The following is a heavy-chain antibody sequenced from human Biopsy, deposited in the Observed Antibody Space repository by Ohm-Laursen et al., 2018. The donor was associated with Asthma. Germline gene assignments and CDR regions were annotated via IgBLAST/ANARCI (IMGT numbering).Heavy chain of an antibody. CDR3: ARASVATSSNWFDP. V-gene: IGHV4-30-4*01. Sequence: LSLTCTVSGASIKTDDHYWSWLRQPPGKGLEWFGFIHYSGSTSYNPSLKGGVTISVDTSKNQFSLKLSSVTAADTAVYYCARASVATSSNWFDPWGQGTLVTVSS. CDR1: GASIKTDDHY. CDR2: IHYSGST. D-gene: IGHD5-12*01. J-gene: IGHJ5*02.